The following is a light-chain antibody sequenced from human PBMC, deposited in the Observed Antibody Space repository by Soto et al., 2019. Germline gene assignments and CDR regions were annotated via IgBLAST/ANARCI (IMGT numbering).Light chain of an antibody. Sequence: DIQLTQSPSSLSASVGDRVTITCRASQAIRNALGWFQQRPGKAPKRLIYAGSTVQGGVPSRFSGGGSGTDFTPTISSLQPEDFANYCWLHRNSYPWTFGQGTKVEV. J-gene: IGKJ1*01. CDR1: QAIRNA. V-gene: IGKV1-17*01. CDR2: AGS. CDR3: LHRNSYPWT.